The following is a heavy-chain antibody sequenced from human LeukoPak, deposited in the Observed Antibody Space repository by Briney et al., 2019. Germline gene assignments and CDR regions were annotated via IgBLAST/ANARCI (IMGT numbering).Heavy chain of an antibody. CDR3: ARDTAGTYYYYYGMDV. CDR1: GYTFTSYG. Sequence: ASVKVSCKASGYTFTSYGISWVRQAPGQGLEWMGWISAYNGNTNYAQKLQGRVTMTTDTSTSTAYMELRSLRSDDTAVYYCARDTAGTYYYYYGMDVWGKGTTVTVSS. V-gene: IGHV1-18*01. D-gene: IGHD6-19*01. J-gene: IGHJ6*04. CDR2: ISAYNGNT.